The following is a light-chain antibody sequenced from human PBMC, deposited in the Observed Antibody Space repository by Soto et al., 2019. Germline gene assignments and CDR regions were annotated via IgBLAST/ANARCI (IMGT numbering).Light chain of an antibody. CDR2: DVS. CDR3: SSYTTSSTYV. V-gene: IGLV2-14*01. J-gene: IGLJ1*01. CDR1: SSDVGAYHY. Sequence: QSVLTQPASVSGYPGQSITISCTGASSDVGAYHYVAWCQQHPGKGPKLLIYDVSNRPSGFSSRFSCSKSANTASLNISGLRAEDEADYFCSSYTTSSTYVFGTG.